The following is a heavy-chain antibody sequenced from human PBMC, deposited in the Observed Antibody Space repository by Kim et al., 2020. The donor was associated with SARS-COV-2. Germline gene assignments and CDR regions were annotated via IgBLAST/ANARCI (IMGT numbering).Heavy chain of an antibody. J-gene: IGHJ5*01. Sequence: SETLSLTCTVSGGSISSSYSYWGWIRQPPGKGLESIGSIYYSGSTYYNPSLKSRVTISVDTYKNQFSLRLNSVTAAATAVYYCAGRGLSGSRRGIDSWG. CDR3: AGRGLSGSRRGIDS. D-gene: IGHD1-26*01. CDR1: GGSISSSYSY. CDR2: IYYSGST. V-gene: IGHV4-39*01.